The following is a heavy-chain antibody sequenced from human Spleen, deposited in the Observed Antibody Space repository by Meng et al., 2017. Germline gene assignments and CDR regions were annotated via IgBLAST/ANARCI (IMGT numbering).Heavy chain of an antibody. J-gene: IGHJ5*02. CDR3: ARVLLPWVAAAGTGWFDP. CDR1: GYSFTSYW. V-gene: IGHV5-51*01. D-gene: IGHD6-13*01. CDR2: IYPGDSDT. Sequence: GESLKISCKGSGYSFTSYWIGWVRQMPGKGLGWMGIIYPGDSDTRYSPSFQGQVTISADKSISTAYLQWSSLKASDTAMYYCARVLLPWVAAAGTGWFDPWGQGTLVTVSS.